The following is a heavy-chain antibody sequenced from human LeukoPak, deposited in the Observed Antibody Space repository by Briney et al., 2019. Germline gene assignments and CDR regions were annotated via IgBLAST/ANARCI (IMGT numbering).Heavy chain of an antibody. V-gene: IGHV4-30-2*01. CDR3: AREGTSRFFDY. Sequence: PSQTLSLTCAVSGGSISSGGFSWSWIRQPPGKGLEWIGYVFHSGGTYYNPSLKSRVTISVDTSKNQISLKLSSVTAADTAVYHCAREGTSRFFDYWGQGTLVTVSS. J-gene: IGHJ4*02. D-gene: IGHD1/OR15-1a*01. CDR1: GGSISSGGFS. CDR2: VFHSGGT.